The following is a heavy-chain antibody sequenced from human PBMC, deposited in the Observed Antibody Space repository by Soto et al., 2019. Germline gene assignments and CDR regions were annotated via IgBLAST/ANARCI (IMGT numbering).Heavy chain of an antibody. Sequence: ASVKVSCKASGGTFSSYAISWVRQAPGQGLEWMGGIIPIFGTANYAQKFQGRVTITADESTSTAYVELSSLRSEDTAVYYCARTQFCSGYHYGHAFDIWGQGTMVTVSS. V-gene: IGHV1-69*13. CDR2: IIPIFGTA. CDR3: ARTQFCSGYHYGHAFDI. D-gene: IGHD3-22*01. J-gene: IGHJ3*02. CDR1: GGTFSSYA.